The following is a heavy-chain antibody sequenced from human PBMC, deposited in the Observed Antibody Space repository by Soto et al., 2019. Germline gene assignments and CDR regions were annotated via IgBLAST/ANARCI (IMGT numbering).Heavy chain of an antibody. CDR1: GGTFSSYT. Sequence: QVQLVQSGAEVKKPGSSVKVSCKASGGTFSSYTISWVRQAPGQGLEWMGRIIPILGIANYAQKFQGRVTITADKSTSTAYMELSSLRSEDTAVYYCARVGPRDYYGSGSYSHFDYWGQGTLVTVSS. J-gene: IGHJ4*02. CDR2: IIPILGIA. CDR3: ARVGPRDYYGSGSYSHFDY. D-gene: IGHD3-10*01. V-gene: IGHV1-69*02.